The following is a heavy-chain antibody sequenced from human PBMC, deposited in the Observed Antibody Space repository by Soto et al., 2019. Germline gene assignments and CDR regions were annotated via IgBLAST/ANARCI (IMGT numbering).Heavy chain of an antibody. CDR3: ARDHIVATTFYYYYYYGMDV. Sequence: SETLSLTCTVSGGSISSYYWSWIRQPPGKGLEWIGYIYYSGSTNYNPSLKSRVTISVDTSKNQFSLKLSSVTAADTAVYYCARDHIVATTFYYYYYYGMDVWGQGTTVTVAS. CDR2: IYYSGST. CDR1: GGSISSYY. J-gene: IGHJ6*02. D-gene: IGHD5-12*01. V-gene: IGHV4-59*01.